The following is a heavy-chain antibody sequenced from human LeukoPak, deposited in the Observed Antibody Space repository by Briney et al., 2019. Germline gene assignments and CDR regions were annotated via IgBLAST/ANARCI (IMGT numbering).Heavy chain of an antibody. V-gene: IGHV3-53*01. Sequence: GGSLRLSCAASGFTVSSNYVSWVRQAPGKGLVWVSVIYSGGSTYYADFVKGRFTISRDNSKNTLYLQMNSLRAEDTAVYYCAKGSAPGVVSQFDSWGQGALVTVSS. CDR1: GFTVSSNY. CDR3: AKGSAPGVVSQFDS. D-gene: IGHD4-23*01. CDR2: IYSGGST. J-gene: IGHJ4*02.